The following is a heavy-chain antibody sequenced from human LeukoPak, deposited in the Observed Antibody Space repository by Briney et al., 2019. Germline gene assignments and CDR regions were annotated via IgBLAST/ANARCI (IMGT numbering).Heavy chain of an antibody. V-gene: IGHV4-39*01. CDR1: GGSISSSSYY. CDR2: IYYSGST. J-gene: IGHJ6*03. Sequence: SETLSLTCTVSGGSISSSSYYWGWIRQPPGKGLEWIGSIYYSGSTYYNPSLKSRVTISVDTSKNQFSLKLSSVTAADTAVYYCARGRGGSYYSYYYYYMDVWGKGTTVTVSS. D-gene: IGHD1-26*01. CDR3: ARGRGGSYYSYYYYYMDV.